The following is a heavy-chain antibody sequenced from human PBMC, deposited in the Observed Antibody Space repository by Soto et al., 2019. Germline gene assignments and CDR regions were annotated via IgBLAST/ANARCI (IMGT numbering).Heavy chain of an antibody. J-gene: IGHJ6*02. CDR2: IWYDGSNK. D-gene: IGHD1-20*01. V-gene: IGHV3-33*01. CDR1: GFTFSSYG. Sequence: QVQLVESGGGVVQPGRSLRLSCAASGFTFSSYGMHWVRQAPGKGLEWVAVIWYDGSNKYYADSVKGRFTISRDNSKNTLYLQMNRLRAEDTAVYYCARDLRYGYYGMDVWGQGTTVTVSS. CDR3: ARDLRYGYYGMDV.